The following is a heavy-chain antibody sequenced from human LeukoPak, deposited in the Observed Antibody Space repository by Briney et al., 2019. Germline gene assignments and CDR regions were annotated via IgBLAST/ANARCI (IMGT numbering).Heavy chain of an antibody. CDR2: ISSSSSYI. CDR1: GFTFSSYS. V-gene: IGHV3-21*01. D-gene: IGHD6-13*01. Sequence: GGSLRLSCAASGFTFSSYSMNWVRQAPWKGLEWVSSISSSSSYIYYADSVKGRFTISRDNAKNSPYLQMNSLRAEDTAVYYCARDPKRLVLGAFDIWGQGTMVTVSS. CDR3: ARDPKRLVLGAFDI. J-gene: IGHJ3*02.